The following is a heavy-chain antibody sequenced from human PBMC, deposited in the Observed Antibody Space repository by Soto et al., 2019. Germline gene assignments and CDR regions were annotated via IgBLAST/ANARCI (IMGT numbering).Heavy chain of an antibody. D-gene: IGHD3-10*01. J-gene: IGHJ4*02. V-gene: IGHV4-34*01. Sequence: SETLSLTCAVYGGSFSGYYWSWIRQPPGKGLEWIGEINHSGSTNYNPSLKSRFTISVDTSKNQFSLKLSSVTAADTAVYYCARGVGRDYFDYWGQGTLVTVSS. CDR1: GGSFSGYY. CDR3: ARGVGRDYFDY. CDR2: INHSGST.